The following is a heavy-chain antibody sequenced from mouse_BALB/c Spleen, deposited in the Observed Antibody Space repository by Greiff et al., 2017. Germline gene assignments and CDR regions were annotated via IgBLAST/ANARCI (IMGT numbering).Heavy chain of an antibody. V-gene: IGHV1S81*02. Sequence: QVQLQQPGAELVKPGASVKLSCKASGYTFTSYWMHWVKQRPGQGLEWIGEINPSNGRTNYNEKFKSKATLTVDKSSSTAYMQLSSLTSEDSAVYYCAILWGNYVFDYWGQGTTLTVSS. CDR3: AILWGNYVFDY. CDR2: INPSNGRT. CDR1: GYTFTSYW. D-gene: IGHD2-1*01. J-gene: IGHJ2*01.